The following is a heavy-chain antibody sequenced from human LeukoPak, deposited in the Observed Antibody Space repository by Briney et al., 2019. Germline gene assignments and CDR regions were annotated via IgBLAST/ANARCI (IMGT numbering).Heavy chain of an antibody. D-gene: IGHD6-19*01. J-gene: IGHJ3*02. V-gene: IGHV3-74*01. Sequence: GGSLRLSCAASGFTFSSYWMHWVRQAPGKGLVWVSRINSDGSSTSYADSVKGRFTISRDNAKNTLYLQMNSLRAEDTAVYYCASVIAVAAVDAFDIWGQGTMVTVSS. CDR1: GFTFSSYW. CDR3: ASVIAVAAVDAFDI. CDR2: INSDGSST.